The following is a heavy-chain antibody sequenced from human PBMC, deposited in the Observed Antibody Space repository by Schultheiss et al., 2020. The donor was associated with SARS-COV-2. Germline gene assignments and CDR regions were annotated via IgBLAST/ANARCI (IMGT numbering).Heavy chain of an antibody. CDR1: GFTFSSYS. CDR2: ISSSSSYI. V-gene: IGHV3-21*01. D-gene: IGHD6-19*01. Sequence: GGSLRLSCAASGFTFSSYSMNWVRQAPGKGLEWVSSISSSSSYIYYADSVKGRFTISRDNAKNSLYLQMNSLRAEDTAVYYCARAVAGTRLFDYWGQGTLVTVSS. CDR3: ARAVAGTRLFDY. J-gene: IGHJ4*02.